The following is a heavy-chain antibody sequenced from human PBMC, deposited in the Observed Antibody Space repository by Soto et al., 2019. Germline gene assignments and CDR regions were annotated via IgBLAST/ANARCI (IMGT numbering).Heavy chain of an antibody. CDR2: TYFRSKWYN. V-gene: IGHV6-1*01. CDR3: ARGIALAGQTYIDY. J-gene: IGHJ4*02. D-gene: IGHD6-19*01. Sequence: QVPLQQSGPGLVKPSQTLSLTCAISGDSVSSNSAAWNWIRQSPSRGLESLGRTYFRSKWYNDFAVSVRSRITINPDTSKNQFSLQLNSVTPEDTAVYYCARGIALAGQTYIDYWGQGTLVTVSS. CDR1: GDSVSSNSAA.